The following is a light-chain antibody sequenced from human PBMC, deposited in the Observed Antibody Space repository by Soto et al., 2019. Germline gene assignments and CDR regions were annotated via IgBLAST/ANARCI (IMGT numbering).Light chain of an antibody. CDR3: NSYASSGTLV. CDR2: EVS. CDR1: SSDVGGYNY. Sequence: QSVLTQPAFVSGSPGQSITLSCTGTSSDVGGYNYVSWYQQHPGKAPKLMIYEVSNRPSGVSNRFSGSKSGNTASLTISGLQAEDEADYYCNSYASSGTLVFGTGTKLTVL. J-gene: IGLJ1*01. V-gene: IGLV2-14*01.